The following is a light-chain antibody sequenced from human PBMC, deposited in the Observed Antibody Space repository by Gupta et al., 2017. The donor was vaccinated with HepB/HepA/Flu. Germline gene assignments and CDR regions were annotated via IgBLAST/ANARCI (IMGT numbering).Light chain of an antibody. CDR3: QQYSSAKRT. CDR2: DAS. CDR1: QSVTNNY. V-gene: IGKV3-20*01. Sequence: EIGLTQSQGTLSLSPGERATLSCRASQSVTNNYLAWYQHKPGQAPRLLIYDASSRTAGIPDRFGGSGSGTDFTLTISRLEPEDFAVYYCQQYSSAKRTFGQGTKVEIK. J-gene: IGKJ1*01.